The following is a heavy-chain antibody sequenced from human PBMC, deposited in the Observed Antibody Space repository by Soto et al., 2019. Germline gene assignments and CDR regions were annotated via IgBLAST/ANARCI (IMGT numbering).Heavy chain of an antibody. Sequence: QVQLVQSGAEVKKPGSSVKVSCKASGGTFSSYAISWVRQAPGQGLEWMGGIIPIFGTANYAQKFQGRVTITADESTSTAYMELSSLTSEDTDVYYWAKALVMRYSYGPTGIDPWGQGTLVTVSS. CDR3: AKALVMRYSYGPTGIDP. CDR2: IIPIFGTA. V-gene: IGHV1-69*01. CDR1: GGTFSSYA. D-gene: IGHD5-18*01. J-gene: IGHJ5*02.